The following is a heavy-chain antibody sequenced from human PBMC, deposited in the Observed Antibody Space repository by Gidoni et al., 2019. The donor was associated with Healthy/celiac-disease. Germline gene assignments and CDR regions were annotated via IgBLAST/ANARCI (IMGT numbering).Heavy chain of an antibody. CDR3: ARGSRSGYYDSSGYYSRWFDP. J-gene: IGHJ5*02. CDR2: IYYSGST. V-gene: IGHV4-61*01. CDR1: GRSVRSGSDY. Sequence: QVQLQESGPGLVKPSEALSLTCTVSGRSVRSGSDYWRWLRQPPGKGLEWIGYIYYSGSTNYNPTLKSRVTISVDTSKNQFSLKLSSVTAADTAVYYCARGSRSGYYDSSGYYSRWFDPWGQGTLVTVSS. D-gene: IGHD3-22*01.